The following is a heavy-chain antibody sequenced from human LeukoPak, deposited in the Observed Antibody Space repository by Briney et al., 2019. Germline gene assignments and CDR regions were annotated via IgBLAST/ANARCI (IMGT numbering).Heavy chain of an antibody. J-gene: IGHJ6*02. CDR1: GYTFTSYY. CDR2: INPSGGST. Sequence: GASVKVSCKASGYTFTSYYMHWLRQAPGQGLEWMGIINPSGGSTSYAQKFQGRVTMTRDTSTSTVYMELSSLRSEGTAVYYCARDLGFYDSSGYVYYYGMDVWGQGTTVTVSS. D-gene: IGHD3-22*01. CDR3: ARDLGFYDSSGYVYYYGMDV. V-gene: IGHV1-46*01.